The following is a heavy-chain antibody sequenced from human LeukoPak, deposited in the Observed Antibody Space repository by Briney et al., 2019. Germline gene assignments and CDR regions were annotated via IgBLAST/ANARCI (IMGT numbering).Heavy chain of an antibody. CDR1: GFTFSNYA. D-gene: IGHD1-1*01. V-gene: IGHV3-23*01. J-gene: IGHJ4*02. CDR3: AKLVGTETTPTYY. Sequence: PGGSLRLSCTASGFTFSNYAMTWVRQAPGKGLEWVSVISGSGSNTDYADSVKGRFTISRDNSKNTLSLQMNSLRAEDTAIYYCAKLVGTETTPTYYWGQGTLVTVSS. CDR2: ISGSGSNT.